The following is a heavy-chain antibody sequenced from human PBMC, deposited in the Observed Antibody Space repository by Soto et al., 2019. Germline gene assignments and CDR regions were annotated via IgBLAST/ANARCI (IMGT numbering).Heavy chain of an antibody. CDR3: AKESIRGYYYYGMDV. Sequence: QVQLVESGGGVVQPGRSLRLSCAASGFTFSSYGMHWVRQAPGKGLEWVAVISYDGSNKYYADSVKGRFTISRDNSKNTLYLQMNSVRAEDTAVYYCAKESIRGYYYYGMDVWGQGTTVTVSS. D-gene: IGHD6-6*01. J-gene: IGHJ6*02. CDR1: GFTFSSYG. V-gene: IGHV3-30*18. CDR2: ISYDGSNK.